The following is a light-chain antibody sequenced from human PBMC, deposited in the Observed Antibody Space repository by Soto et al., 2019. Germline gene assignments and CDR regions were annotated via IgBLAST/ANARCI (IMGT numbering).Light chain of an antibody. Sequence: IQMTQSPSTLSASVVDRVTITFLASQSISRWLAWHQQKPGKAPRLLIYDASNLQRGVPSRFSGSGSGTEFTLTITSLQPEDFATYYCQQYNDYSEMFGQGTKVDIK. CDR2: DAS. CDR1: QSISRW. J-gene: IGKJ1*01. V-gene: IGKV1-5*01. CDR3: QQYNDYSEM.